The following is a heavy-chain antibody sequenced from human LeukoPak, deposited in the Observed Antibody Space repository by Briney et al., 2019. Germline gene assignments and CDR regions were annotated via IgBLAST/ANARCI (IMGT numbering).Heavy chain of an antibody. V-gene: IGHV4-39*07. CDR2: IYYSDLT. D-gene: IGHD3-9*01. CDR3: ARLFRLADPSGGYFDY. J-gene: IGHJ4*02. CDR1: GGFLSSSLYY. Sequence: SETLSLTCTVSGGFLSSSLYYWGWLRQPPGKGLEWIGSIYYSDLTYYNPSLESRVAMSLDTSKNQFSLGLSSVTAADTAIYYCARLFRLADPSGGYFDYWGPGRLVTVSS.